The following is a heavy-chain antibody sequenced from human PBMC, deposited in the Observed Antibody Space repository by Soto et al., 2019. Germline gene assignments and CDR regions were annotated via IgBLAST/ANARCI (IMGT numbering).Heavy chain of an antibody. J-gene: IGHJ4*02. V-gene: IGHV1-69*08. CDR3: ARDGGLGVRDY. Sequence: QVQLVQSGAEVKKPGSSVKVSCKASGGTFSSYTISWVRQAPGQGLEWMGRIIPILGIANYAQKFQGRVTITEDKSTSTAYMEVSSLRTEDTAVYYCARDGGLGVRDYWGQGTLVTVSS. CDR2: IIPILGIA. CDR1: GGTFSSYT. D-gene: IGHD3-16*01.